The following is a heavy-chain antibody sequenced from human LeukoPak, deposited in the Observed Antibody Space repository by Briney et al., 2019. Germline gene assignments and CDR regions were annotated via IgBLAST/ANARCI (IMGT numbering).Heavy chain of an antibody. CDR1: GGSISTYY. D-gene: IGHD5-24*01. V-gene: IGHV4-59*01. J-gene: IGHJ4*02. CDR3: ARGTDGYKFDF. Sequence: PSETLSLTCTVSGGSISTYYWNWLRQSPGKGLEWIGYIYYTGGTKYNPSLKSRLTISLDTSKSQFSLELSSVSTADTAIYYCARGTDGYKFDFWGQGALVTVSS. CDR2: IYYTGGT.